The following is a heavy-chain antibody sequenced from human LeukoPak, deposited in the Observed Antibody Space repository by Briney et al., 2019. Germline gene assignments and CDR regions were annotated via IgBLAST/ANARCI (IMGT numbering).Heavy chain of an antibody. CDR2: ISYDGSNK. CDR3: ARVGVVKGSSSWYFDY. D-gene: IGHD6-13*01. Sequence: GGSLRLSCAASGFTFSSYAMHWVRQAPGKGLDRVAVISYDGSNKYYADSVKGRFTISRDNSKNTLYLQMNSLRAEDTAVYYCARVGVVKGSSSWYFDYWGQGTLVTVSS. J-gene: IGHJ4*02. CDR1: GFTFSSYA. V-gene: IGHV3-30*04.